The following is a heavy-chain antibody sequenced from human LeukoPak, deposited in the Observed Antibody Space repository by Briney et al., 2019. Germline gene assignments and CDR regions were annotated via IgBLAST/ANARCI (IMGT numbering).Heavy chain of an antibody. CDR2: IYYSGST. V-gene: IGHV4-59*01. D-gene: IGHD1-14*01. CDR1: GGSMSSYY. J-gene: IGHJ6*02. Sequence: SETLSLTCTVSGGSMSSYYWSWIRQPPREGLEWIGYIYYSGSTNYNPSLKSRVTISVDTSKNQFSLKLSSVTAADTAVYYCAGRTRYYYYYGMDVWGQGTTVTVSS. CDR3: AGRTRYYYYYGMDV.